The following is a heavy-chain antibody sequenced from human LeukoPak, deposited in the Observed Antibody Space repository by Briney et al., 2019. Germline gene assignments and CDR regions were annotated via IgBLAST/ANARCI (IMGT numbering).Heavy chain of an antibody. CDR2: IYYSGST. Sequence: SETLSLTCTVSGGSISSSSYYWGWIRQPPGQGLEWIGSIYYSGSTYYNPSLKSRVTISVDTSKNQFSLKLSSVTAADTAVYYCARERGGQLERFDALDIWGQGTMVTVSS. CDR3: ARERGGQLERFDALDI. J-gene: IGHJ3*02. D-gene: IGHD1-1*01. CDR1: GGSISSSSYY. V-gene: IGHV4-39*07.